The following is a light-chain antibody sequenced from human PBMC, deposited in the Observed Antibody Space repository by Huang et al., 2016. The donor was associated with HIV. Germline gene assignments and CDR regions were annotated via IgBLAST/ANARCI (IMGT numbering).Light chain of an antibody. CDR3: QQYNSYSYT. V-gene: IGKV1-5*03. J-gene: IGKJ2*01. CDR1: QSISSW. CDR2: KAS. Sequence: DIQMTQSPSTLSASVGDRVTITCRASQSISSWLAWYQHKQGKAPKLLIYKASSLESGVPSRFSGSGSGTKFTLTISSLQPDDFATYYCQQYNSYSYTFGQGTKLEIK.